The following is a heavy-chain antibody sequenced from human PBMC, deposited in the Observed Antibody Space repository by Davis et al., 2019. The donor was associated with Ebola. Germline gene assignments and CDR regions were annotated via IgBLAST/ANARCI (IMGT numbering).Heavy chain of an antibody. CDR1: GYTFSEYG. CDR2: ISIYNGNT. D-gene: IGHD2-2*01. J-gene: IGHJ4*02. V-gene: IGHV1-18*01. Sequence: ASVKVSCKASGYTFSEYGISWVRQAPGQGLEWMGWISIYNGNTVYAQKIQGRVTMTTDTSTTTAYMGLRDLRSDDTAIFYCARTLGPNAWSYLDFWGQGTPVTVSS. CDR3: ARTLGPNAWSYLDF.